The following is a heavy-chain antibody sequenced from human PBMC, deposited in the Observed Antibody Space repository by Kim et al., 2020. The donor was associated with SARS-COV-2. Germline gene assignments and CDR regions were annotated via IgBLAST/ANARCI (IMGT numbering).Heavy chain of an antibody. J-gene: IGHJ2*01. CDR1: GFTLSSYW. CDR2: SNSDETSR. CDR3: ARRTVTAGGYWYFDL. Sequence: GGSLRLSCAASGFTLSSYWMHWVRQAPGKGLVWVSRSNSDETSRSYADSVKGRFTISRDNAKNTLYLQMNSLRAEDTAVYYCARRTVTAGGYWYFDLWGR. D-gene: IGHD2-2*01. V-gene: IGHV3-74*01.